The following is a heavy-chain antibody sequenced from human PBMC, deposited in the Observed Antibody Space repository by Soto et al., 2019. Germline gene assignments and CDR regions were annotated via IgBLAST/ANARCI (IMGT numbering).Heavy chain of an antibody. Sequence: ASVKVSCKASGYTFTSYAMHWVRQAPGQRLEWMGWINAGNGNTKYSQKFKGRVTITRNTSASTAYMELRSLRSDYTSVYYCARGSGSYYYYYGMDVWGQGTTVTVSS. V-gene: IGHV1-3*01. J-gene: IGHJ6*02. D-gene: IGHD3-3*01. CDR2: INAGNGNT. CDR1: GYTFTSYA. CDR3: ARGSGSYYYYYGMDV.